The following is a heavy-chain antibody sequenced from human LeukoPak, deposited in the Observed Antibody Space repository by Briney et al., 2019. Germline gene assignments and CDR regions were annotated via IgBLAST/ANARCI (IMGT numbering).Heavy chain of an antibody. CDR2: IYSGGST. CDR1: GFTVSSNY. D-gene: IGHD3-9*01. J-gene: IGHJ3*02. Sequence: GGSLRLSCAASGFTVSSNYMSWVRQAPGKGLEWVSVIYSGGSTYYADSVKGRFTISRDNSKNTLYLQMNSLRAEDTAVYYCARPIFSDAFDIWGQGTMVTVSS. V-gene: IGHV3-53*01. CDR3: ARPIFSDAFDI.